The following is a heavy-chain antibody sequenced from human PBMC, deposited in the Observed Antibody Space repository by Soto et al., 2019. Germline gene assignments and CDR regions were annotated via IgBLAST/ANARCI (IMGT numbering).Heavy chain of an antibody. Sequence: SGGSLRLSCAAYGFTFSGYWMHWVRQVPGKGLVWVSRIKSDGSSTSYADSVKGRFTISRDNAKNTLYLQMDSLRAEDTAVYYCARSDWFDPWGQGTLVTVSS. J-gene: IGHJ5*02. CDR3: ARSDWFDP. V-gene: IGHV3-74*01. CDR1: GFTFSGYW. CDR2: IKSDGSST.